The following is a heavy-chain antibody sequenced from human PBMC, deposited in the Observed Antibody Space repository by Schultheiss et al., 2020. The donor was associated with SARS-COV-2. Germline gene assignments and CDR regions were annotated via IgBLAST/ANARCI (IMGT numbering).Heavy chain of an antibody. CDR1: GFTFSSYE. CDR2: ISSSGSTI. Sequence: GESLKISCAASGFTFSSYEMNWVRQAPGKGLEWVSYISSSGSTIYYADSVKGRFTISRDNAKNSLYLQMNSLRAEDTAVYYCARDEEQPVTTPMYYGMDVWGQGTTVTVSS. D-gene: IGHD4-17*01. V-gene: IGHV3-48*03. J-gene: IGHJ6*02. CDR3: ARDEEQPVTTPMYYGMDV.